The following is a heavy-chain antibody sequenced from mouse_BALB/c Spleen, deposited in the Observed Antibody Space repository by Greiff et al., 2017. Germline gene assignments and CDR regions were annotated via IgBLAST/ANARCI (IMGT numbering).Heavy chain of an antibody. D-gene: IGHD2-1*01. CDR3: TRRVYFGYFDY. CDR1: GYTFTDYE. CDR2: IDPETGGT. J-gene: IGHJ2*01. V-gene: IGHV1-15*01. Sequence: QVQLQQSGAELVRPGASVTLSCKASGYTFTDYEMHWVKQTPVHGLEWIGAIDPETGGTAYNQKFKGKATLTADKSSSTAYMELRSLTSEDSAVYYCTRRVYFGYFDYWGQGTTLTVSS.